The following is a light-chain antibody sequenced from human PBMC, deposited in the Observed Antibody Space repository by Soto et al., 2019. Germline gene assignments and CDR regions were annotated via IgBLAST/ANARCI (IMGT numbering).Light chain of an antibody. J-gene: IGKJ1*01. V-gene: IGKV3-15*01. CDR2: GAS. CDR3: QQCNDWPWT. CDR1: HSVRSS. Sequence: EIVMTQSPATLSVSPGERATLSCRASHSVRSSLAWYQQKPGQAPRLLIHGASTRATGIPARFSGSGSGTEFTLTISSLQSEDFAVYYCQQCNDWPWTFGQGTKVDIK.